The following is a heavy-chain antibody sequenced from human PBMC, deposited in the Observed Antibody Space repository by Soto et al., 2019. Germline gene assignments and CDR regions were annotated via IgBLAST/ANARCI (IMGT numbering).Heavy chain of an antibody. Sequence: SETLSLTCAVYGGSFSGYYWSWIRQPPGKGLEWIGEINHSGSTNYNPSLKSRVTISVDTSKNQFSLKLSSVTAADTAVYYCARGTVYYFDYWGQGTLVTVSS. CDR3: ARGTVYYFDY. V-gene: IGHV4-34*01. J-gene: IGHJ4*02. CDR1: GGSFSGYY. D-gene: IGHD4-4*01. CDR2: INHSGST.